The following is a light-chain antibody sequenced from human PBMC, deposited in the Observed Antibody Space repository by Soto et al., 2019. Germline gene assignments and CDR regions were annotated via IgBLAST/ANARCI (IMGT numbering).Light chain of an antibody. CDR1: SGSIASNY. CDR2: EDN. J-gene: IGLJ2*01. Sequence: NFMLTQPHSVSESPGKTVTISCTGSSGSIASNYVQWYQQRPGSAPTTVIYEDNQRPSGVPDRFSGSIDSSSNSASLTISGLKTEDEADYYCQSYDSSNRCQFGGGTKLTVL. CDR3: QSYDSSNRCQ. V-gene: IGLV6-57*02.